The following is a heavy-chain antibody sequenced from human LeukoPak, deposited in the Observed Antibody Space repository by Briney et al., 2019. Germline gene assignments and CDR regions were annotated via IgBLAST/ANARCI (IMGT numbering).Heavy chain of an antibody. Sequence: SETLSLTCTVSGGSLSSYYWSWIRQPPGKGLEWIGYIYYSGSTNYNPSLKSRVTISVDTSKNQFSLKLSSVTAADTAVYYCARGSVVAQDWGQGTLVTVSS. CDR1: GGSLSSYY. V-gene: IGHV4-59*08. D-gene: IGHD2-15*01. CDR2: IYYSGST. J-gene: IGHJ4*02. CDR3: ARGSVVAQD.